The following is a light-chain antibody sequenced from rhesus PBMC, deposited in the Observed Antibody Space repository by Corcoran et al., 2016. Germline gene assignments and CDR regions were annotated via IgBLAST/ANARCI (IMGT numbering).Light chain of an antibody. J-gene: IGKJ3*01. CDR1: QSLVYSDGQTY. CDR2: LVS. CDR3: MQALRSPFT. V-gene: IGKV2-82*02. Sequence: DIVMIQTPLSLPVTLGEPASISCRSSQSLVYSDGQTYLYWYLPEPGQSPQLLMYLVSKRASGVPDKLGGSGSGTDFTLKISRVEAEYVGVYYCMQALRSPFTFGPGTKLDIK.